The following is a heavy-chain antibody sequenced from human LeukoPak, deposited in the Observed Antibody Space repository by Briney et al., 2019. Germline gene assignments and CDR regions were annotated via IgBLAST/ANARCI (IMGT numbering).Heavy chain of an antibody. CDR1: GFTFSSYG. D-gene: IGHD3-10*01. Sequence: GGSLRLSCAASGFTFSSYGMHWVRQAPGKGLERVAVIWYDGSNKYYADSVKGRFTISRDNSKNTLYLQMNSLRAEDTAVYYCARDSGEYYFDYWGQGTLVTVSS. V-gene: IGHV3-33*01. CDR2: IWYDGSNK. J-gene: IGHJ4*02. CDR3: ARDSGEYYFDY.